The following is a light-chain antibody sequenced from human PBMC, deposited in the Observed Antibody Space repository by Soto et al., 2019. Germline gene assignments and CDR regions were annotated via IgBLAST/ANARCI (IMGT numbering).Light chain of an antibody. CDR3: QPRNTWPPVP. V-gene: IGKV3-11*01. Sequence: SPASVSVAKSERATRSVSASQSVSHYVAWYQQKPGQAPRLLIYDASNRATGIPARFSGSGSRTDFTLTISCLEPEDFAVYHCQPRNTWPPVPFGGGTKVDI. J-gene: IGKJ4*01. CDR2: DAS. CDR1: QSVSHY.